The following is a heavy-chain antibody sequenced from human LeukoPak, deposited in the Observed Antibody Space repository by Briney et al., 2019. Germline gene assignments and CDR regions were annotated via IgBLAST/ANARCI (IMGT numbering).Heavy chain of an antibody. CDR2: IWYDGSNK. Sequence: GGSLRLSCAASGFTFSSCGMHWVRQAPGKGLEWVAVIWYDGSNKYYADSVKGRFTISRDNSKNTLYLQMNSLRAEDTAVYYCASGIAAPGTGFDPWGQGTLVTVSS. J-gene: IGHJ5*02. D-gene: IGHD6-13*01. CDR1: GFTFSSCG. CDR3: ASGIAAPGTGFDP. V-gene: IGHV3-33*01.